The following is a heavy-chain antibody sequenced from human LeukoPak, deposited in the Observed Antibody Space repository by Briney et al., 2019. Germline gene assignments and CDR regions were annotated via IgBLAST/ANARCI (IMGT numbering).Heavy chain of an antibody. CDR3: ARDASIYDSSAYYYLW. Sequence: SVKVSCKASGGTFNRYAISWVRQAPGQGPEWMGGIIPIFGTANYTQKFQGRVTITADESSSTAYMELSSLRSEDTAVYYCARDASIYDSSAYYYLWWGQGTLVTVSS. CDR2: IIPIFGTA. J-gene: IGHJ4*02. D-gene: IGHD3-22*01. CDR1: GGTFNRYA. V-gene: IGHV1-69*13.